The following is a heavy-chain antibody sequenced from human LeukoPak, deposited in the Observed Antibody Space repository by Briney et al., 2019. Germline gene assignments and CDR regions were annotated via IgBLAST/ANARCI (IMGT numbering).Heavy chain of an antibody. CDR3: ARDNSVGDIAWWFDP. CDR2: IIPIFGTT. Sequence: SVKVSCKASGGSFITYAVSWVRQAPGQGVEWMGGIIPIFGTTNYAQEFQGRVTITADKSTSTAYMELSSLRSEDTAVYYCARDNSVGDIAWWFDPWGQGTLVTVSS. CDR1: GGSFITYA. D-gene: IGHD3-16*02. V-gene: IGHV1-69*06. J-gene: IGHJ5*02.